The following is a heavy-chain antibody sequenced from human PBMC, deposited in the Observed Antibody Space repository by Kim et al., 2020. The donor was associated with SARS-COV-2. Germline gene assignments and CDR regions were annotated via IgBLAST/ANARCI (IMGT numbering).Heavy chain of an antibody. D-gene: IGHD2-2*01. V-gene: IGHV3-48*02. Sequence: GGSLRLSCAASGFMFSSYRMTWVRQAPGQGLEWISYISRNRNAIYYADSVKGRFTISRDNAKNSLYMQMNSLRDEDTAVYYCVRDRLYGSSPPCHIDAFDIWGQGTRVTVSP. CDR3: VRDRLYGSSPPCHIDAFDI. CDR2: ISRNRNAI. CDR1: GFMFSSYR. J-gene: IGHJ3*02.